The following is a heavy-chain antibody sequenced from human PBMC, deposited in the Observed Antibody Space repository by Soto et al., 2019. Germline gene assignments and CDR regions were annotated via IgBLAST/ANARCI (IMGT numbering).Heavy chain of an antibody. CDR2: IYYSGST. CDR1: GGSISSGGYY. CDR3: ARSSPDKATYYYDSSGYYLLPGAYFDY. D-gene: IGHD3-22*01. Sequence: PSETLSLTCTVSGGSISSGGYYWSWIRQHPGKGLEWIGYIYYSGSTYYNPSLKSRVTISVDTSKNQFSLKLSSVTAADTAVYYCARSSPDKATYYYDSSGYYLLPGAYFDYWGQGTLVTVSS. J-gene: IGHJ4*02. V-gene: IGHV4-31*03.